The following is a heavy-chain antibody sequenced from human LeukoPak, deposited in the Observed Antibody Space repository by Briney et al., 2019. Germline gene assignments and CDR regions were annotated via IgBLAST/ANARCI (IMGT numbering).Heavy chain of an antibody. J-gene: IGHJ3*02. Sequence: SVKVSCKASGGTFSSYAISWVRQAPGQGLEWMGGIIPIFGTANYAQKFQGRVTITTDESTSTAYMELGSLRSEDTAVYYCARGTAMAAGAFDIWGQGTMVTVSS. CDR1: GGTFSSYA. V-gene: IGHV1-69*05. D-gene: IGHD5-18*01. CDR2: IIPIFGTA. CDR3: ARGTAMAAGAFDI.